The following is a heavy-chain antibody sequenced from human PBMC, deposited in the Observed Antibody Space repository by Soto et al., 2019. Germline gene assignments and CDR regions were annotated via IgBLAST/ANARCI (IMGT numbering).Heavy chain of an antibody. CDR2: IYYSGST. CDR1: GGSISSGGYY. J-gene: IGHJ4*02. V-gene: IGHV4-31*03. D-gene: IGHD3-9*01. CDR3: ARGMAEEQIFYYFDY. Sequence: PSETLSLTCTVSGGSISSGGYYWSWIRQHPGKGLEWIGNIYYSGSTYYNPSLKSRVTISVDTSKNQFSLKLRSVTAADTAVYYCARGMAEEQIFYYFDYWGQGALVTVSS.